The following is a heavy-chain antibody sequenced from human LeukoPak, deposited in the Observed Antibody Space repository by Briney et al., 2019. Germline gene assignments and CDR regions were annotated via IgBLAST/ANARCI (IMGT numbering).Heavy chain of an antibody. Sequence: ASVKVSCKASGYTFTGYYMHWVRRAPGQGLEWMGWINPNSGGTNYAQKFQGRVTMTRDTSISTAYMELSRLRSDDTAVYYCARDPGKQLPFDYWGQGTLVTVSS. CDR1: GYTFTGYY. CDR2: INPNSGGT. J-gene: IGHJ4*02. CDR3: ARDPGKQLPFDY. V-gene: IGHV1-2*02. D-gene: IGHD6-6*01.